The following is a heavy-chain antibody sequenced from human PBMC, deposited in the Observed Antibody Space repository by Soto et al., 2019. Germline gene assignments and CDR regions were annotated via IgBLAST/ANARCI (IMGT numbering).Heavy chain of an antibody. Sequence: QVQLVQSGAEVKKPGASVKVSCKASGYTFTSYGISWVRQAPGQGLEWMGWISAYNGNTNYAQKLQGRGTMTTDTTTSTAYMELRSLGSDDTAVYYCARDGCSSTSCYRYYYYGMDVWGQGATVTVSS. CDR2: ISAYNGNT. D-gene: IGHD2-2*02. J-gene: IGHJ6*02. CDR1: GYTFTSYG. CDR3: ARDGCSSTSCYRYYYYGMDV. V-gene: IGHV1-18*01.